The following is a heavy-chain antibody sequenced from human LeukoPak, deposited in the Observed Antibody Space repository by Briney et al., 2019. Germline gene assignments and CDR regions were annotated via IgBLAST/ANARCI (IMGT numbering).Heavy chain of an antibody. Sequence: SVKVSCKASGGTFSSYAISWVRQARGQGLEWMGRIIPILGIANYAQKFQGRVTITADKSSSTAYMELSSLRSEYTAVYYCARGYSDGSAAYYFAFWGQGTLVTVSS. CDR1: GGTFSSYA. CDR3: ARGYSDGSAAYYFAF. V-gene: IGHV1-69*04. CDR2: IIPILGIA. J-gene: IGHJ4*02. D-gene: IGHD3-22*01.